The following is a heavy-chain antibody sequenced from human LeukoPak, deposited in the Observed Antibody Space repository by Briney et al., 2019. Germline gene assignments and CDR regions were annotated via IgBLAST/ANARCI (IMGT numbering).Heavy chain of an antibody. V-gene: IGHV3-48*01. J-gene: IGHJ4*02. CDR2: ISSSSSTI. Sequence: GGSLRLSCAASGFSFKSYGMYWVRQAPGKGLEWVSYISSSSSTIYYADSVKGRFTISRDNAKNSLYLQMNSLRAEDTAVYYCASFSITMIPEDYWGQGTLVTVSS. CDR3: ASFSITMIPEDY. D-gene: IGHD3-22*01. CDR1: GFSFKSYG.